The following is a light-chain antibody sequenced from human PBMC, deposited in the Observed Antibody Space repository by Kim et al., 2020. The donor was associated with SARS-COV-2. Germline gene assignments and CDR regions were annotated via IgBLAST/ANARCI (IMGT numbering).Light chain of an antibody. CDR3: LQDYNYPRT. CDR1: QGIRND. V-gene: IGKV1-6*01. Sequence: AIQMTQSPSSLSASVGDRVTISCRASQGIRNDLGWYQQKPGEAPKLLIYEASNLQSGVPSRFSGSGSGTDFTLTISSLQPEDFATYYCLQDYNYPRTFGQGTKVDIK. CDR2: EAS. J-gene: IGKJ1*01.